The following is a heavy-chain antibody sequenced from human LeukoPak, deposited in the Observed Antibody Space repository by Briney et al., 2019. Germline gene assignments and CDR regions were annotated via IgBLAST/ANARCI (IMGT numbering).Heavy chain of an antibody. J-gene: IGHJ4*02. CDR1: GYTFTSYG. CDR3: ARAVMTTVTTTPFDY. Sequence: GASVKVSCKASGYTFTSYGISWVRQAPGQGPEWMGWISAYNGNTNYAQKLQGRVTTTTDTSTSTAYMELRSLRSDDTAVYYCARAVMTTVTTTPFDYWGQGTLVTVSS. CDR2: ISAYNGNT. V-gene: IGHV1-18*01. D-gene: IGHD4-17*01.